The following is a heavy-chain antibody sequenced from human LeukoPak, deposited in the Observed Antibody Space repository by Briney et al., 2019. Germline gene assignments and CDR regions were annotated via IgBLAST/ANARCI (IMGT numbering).Heavy chain of an antibody. Sequence: GGSLRLSCAAPGFTFSSYAISWVRQAPGKGLEWVSAISGSGGSTYYADSVKGRFTISRDNSKNTLYLQMNSLRAEDTAVYYCVHYGSGSYYNVNYWGQGTLVTVSS. D-gene: IGHD3-10*01. CDR1: GFTFSSYA. V-gene: IGHV3-23*01. CDR3: VHYGSGSYYNVNY. CDR2: ISGSGGST. J-gene: IGHJ4*02.